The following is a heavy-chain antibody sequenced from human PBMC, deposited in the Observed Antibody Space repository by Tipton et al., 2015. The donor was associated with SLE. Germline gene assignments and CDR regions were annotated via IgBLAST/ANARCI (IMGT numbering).Heavy chain of an antibody. CDR2: INHRGSI. Sequence: TLSLTCAVYGGSFSGYYWSWIRQAPGKGLEWIGEINHRGSINYNPSLKSRVTMLIDRSKNHFSLRLRSVSAADTAIYYCAREVKSGRYDWFDPWGQGTLVTVSS. CDR3: AREVKSGRYDWFDP. D-gene: IGHD1-26*01. CDR1: GGSFSGYY. V-gene: IGHV4-34*09. J-gene: IGHJ5*02.